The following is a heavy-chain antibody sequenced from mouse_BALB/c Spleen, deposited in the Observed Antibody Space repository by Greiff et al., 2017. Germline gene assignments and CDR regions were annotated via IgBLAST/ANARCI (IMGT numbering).Heavy chain of an antibody. J-gene: IGHJ2*01. CDR1: GYTFTSYW. CDR2: IYPGNSDT. V-gene: IGHV1-5*01. D-gene: IGHD2-1*01. CDR3: TRSGGNYALDY. Sequence: VQLQQSGTVLARPGASVKMSCKASGYTFTSYWMHWVKQRPGQGLEWIGAIYPGNSDTSYNQKFKGKAKLTAVTSTSTAYLELSSLTNEDSAVYYCTRSGGNYALDYWGQGTTLTVSS.